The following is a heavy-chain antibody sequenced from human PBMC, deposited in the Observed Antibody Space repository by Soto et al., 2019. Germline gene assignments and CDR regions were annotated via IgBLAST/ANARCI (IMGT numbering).Heavy chain of an antibody. CDR3: AKDRRDGDFMHILVVDF. V-gene: IGHV3-30*18. Sequence: GGSLRLACATSGFSLSSYAMHWVRQAPGKGLEWVALMSYDETKKYYADSVKGRFTISRDTSKNTLFLQMNNLRVEDTAVYYCAKDRRDGDFMHILVVDFWGQGALVTVSS. CDR2: MSYDETKK. D-gene: IGHD2-15*01. CDR1: GFSLSSYA. J-gene: IGHJ4*02.